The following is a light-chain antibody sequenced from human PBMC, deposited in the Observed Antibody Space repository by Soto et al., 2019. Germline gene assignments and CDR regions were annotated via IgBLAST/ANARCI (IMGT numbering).Light chain of an antibody. CDR3: AAWDDSLNGYV. CDR2: SIN. CDR1: NSNIRSNT. V-gene: IGLV1-44*01. J-gene: IGLJ1*01. Sequence: QSVLAQPPSASGTPGQRVTISCSGSNSNIRSNTVTWYQQLPGTAPKLLIYSINQRPSGVPDRFSGSKSDTSASLAISGLQSEDEADYYCAAWDDSLNGYVFGTGTKVNV.